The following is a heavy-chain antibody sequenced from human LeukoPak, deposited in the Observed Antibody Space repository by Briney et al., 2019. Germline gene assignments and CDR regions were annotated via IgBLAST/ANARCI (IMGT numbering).Heavy chain of an antibody. CDR1: GYTFTSYA. CDR3: AREIRQQDDAFDI. D-gene: IGHD6-13*01. CDR2: ISAYNGNT. Sequence: ASVKVSCKASGYTFTSYAMNWVRQAPGQGLEWMGWISAYNGNTNYAQKLQGRVTMTTDTSTSTAYMELRSLRSDDTAVYYCAREIRQQDDAFDIWGQGTMVTVSS. J-gene: IGHJ3*02. V-gene: IGHV1-18*01.